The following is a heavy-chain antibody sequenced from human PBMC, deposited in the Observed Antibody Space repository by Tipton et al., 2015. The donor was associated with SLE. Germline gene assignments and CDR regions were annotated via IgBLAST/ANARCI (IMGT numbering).Heavy chain of an antibody. CDR2: ISSSGSTI. Sequence: SLRLSCAASGFTFSSYEMNWVRQAPGKGLEWVSYISSSGSTIYYADSVKGRFTISRDNAKNSLYLQMNSLRAEDTAVYYCARAGGDYYFDYWGQGTLVTVSS. D-gene: IGHD2-21*01. CDR3: ARAGGDYYFDY. CDR1: GFTFSSYE. V-gene: IGHV3-48*03. J-gene: IGHJ4*02.